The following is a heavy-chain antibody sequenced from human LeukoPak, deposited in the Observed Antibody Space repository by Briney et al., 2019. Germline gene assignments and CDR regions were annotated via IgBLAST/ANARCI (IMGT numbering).Heavy chain of an antibody. D-gene: IGHD1-26*01. Sequence: SETLSLTCTVSGGSISSSSYYWGWIRQPPGTGLEWIGSIYYSGSTYYNPSLKSRVTISVDTSKNQFSLKLSSVTAADTAVYYCARDNLGWEPGNSDYWGQGTLVTVSS. CDR1: GGSISSSSYY. CDR2: IYYSGST. J-gene: IGHJ4*02. V-gene: IGHV4-39*07. CDR3: ARDNLGWEPGNSDY.